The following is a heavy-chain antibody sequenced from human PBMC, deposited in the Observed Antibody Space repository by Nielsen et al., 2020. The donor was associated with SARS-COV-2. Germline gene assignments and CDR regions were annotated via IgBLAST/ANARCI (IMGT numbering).Heavy chain of an antibody. CDR2: ISYDGRNQ. CDR3: AKDRHRGYATDD. V-gene: IGHV3-30*18. D-gene: IGHD5-12*01. J-gene: IGHJ4*02. Sequence: GGSLRLSCAASGFTFSSYGMHWVRQPPGKGLEWMAAISYDGRNQHYADSVQGRFTVSRDNSKSTLYLQINSLRPEDTAVYYCAKDRHRGYATDDWGQGTLVTVSS. CDR1: GFTFSSYG.